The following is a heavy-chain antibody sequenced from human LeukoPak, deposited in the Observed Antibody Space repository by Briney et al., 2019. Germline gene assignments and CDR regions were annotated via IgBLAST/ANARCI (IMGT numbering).Heavy chain of an antibody. Sequence: GASVKVSCKASGYTFTSYGISWVRQAPGQGLEWMGWISAYNGNTNYAQKLQGRVTMTTDTSTSTAYMELRSLRSGDTAVYYCARENPHYDILTGFRWYYYYYMDVWGKGTTVTVSS. J-gene: IGHJ6*03. V-gene: IGHV1-18*01. CDR3: ARENPHYDILTGFRWYYYYYMDV. D-gene: IGHD3-9*01. CDR1: GYTFTSYG. CDR2: ISAYNGNT.